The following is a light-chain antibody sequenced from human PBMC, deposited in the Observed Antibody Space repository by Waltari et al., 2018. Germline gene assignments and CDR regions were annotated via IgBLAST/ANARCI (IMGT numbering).Light chain of an antibody. Sequence: QLVLTQSPSASASLGASFTLTCTLSSGHSSYAIAWHQQQPEKGPRYLMKLNSDGSHSKGDGIPDRFSGSSSVAGRYLTISSLQSEDEADYYCQTWGTVFGGGTKLTVL. CDR1: SGHSSYA. J-gene: IGLJ2*01. V-gene: IGLV4-69*01. CDR2: LNSDGSH. CDR3: QTWGTV.